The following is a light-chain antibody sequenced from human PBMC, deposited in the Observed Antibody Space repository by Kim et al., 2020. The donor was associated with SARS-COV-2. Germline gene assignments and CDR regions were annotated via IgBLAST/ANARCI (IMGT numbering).Light chain of an antibody. CDR1: SVRSTSCS. CDR3: QYYGRTIMV. J-gene: IGLJ2*01. CDR2: DDN. V-gene: IGLV6-57*03. Sequence: GDTLTINWSRTSVRSTSCSEQWYRRQPRCALTTLSFDDNRRPSLVSVRSSGSSDISCNAASLIITGLKTEDEADYYCQYYGRTIMVFGGGTQLTVL.